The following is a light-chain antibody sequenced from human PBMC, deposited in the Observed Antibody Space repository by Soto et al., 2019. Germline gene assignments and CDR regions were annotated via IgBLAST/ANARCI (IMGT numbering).Light chain of an antibody. CDR1: QGISSY. CDR2: AAS. J-gene: IGKJ4*01. Sequence: AIRMTQSPSSFSASTGDRVTITCRASQGISSYLAWYQQKPGKAPKLLIYAASTLQSGVPSRFSGSGSGTDFTLTISCLQSEDFATYYCQQYYSYPSVFGGGTKVEIK. V-gene: IGKV1-8*01. CDR3: QQYYSYPSV.